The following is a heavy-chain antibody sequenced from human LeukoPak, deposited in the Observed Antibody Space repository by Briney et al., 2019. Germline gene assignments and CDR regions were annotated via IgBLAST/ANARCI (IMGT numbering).Heavy chain of an antibody. CDR2: VYYSGST. V-gene: IGHV4-30-4*01. CDR3: ARDLGGLRYCSGGSCYSVFNGMDV. CDR1: GGSISSGDYY. J-gene: IGHJ6*01. D-gene: IGHD2-15*01. Sequence: SETLSLTCTVSGGSISSGDYYWSWIRQPPGKGLEWNGYVYYSGSTYYNPSLESRVTISVDTSKNQFSLKLSSVTAADTAVYYCARDLGGLRYCSGGSCYSVFNGMDVWGQGTTVTVSS.